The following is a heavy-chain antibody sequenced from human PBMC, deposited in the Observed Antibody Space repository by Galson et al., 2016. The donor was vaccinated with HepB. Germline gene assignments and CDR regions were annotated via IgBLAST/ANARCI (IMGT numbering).Heavy chain of an antibody. CDR1: GGSVSGYY. CDR2: INHSGRT. Sequence: SETLSLTCAVYGGSVSGYYWSWVRQPPGQGLEWIGEINHSGRTNCNPSLKSRVTMSVDTSKNQLSLKLSSVTAADTAVYFCARERGEDCASSNCYRVLDPWGQGTLVTVAS. V-gene: IGHV4-34*01. D-gene: IGHD2-2*01. J-gene: IGHJ5*02. CDR3: ARERGEDCASSNCYRVLDP.